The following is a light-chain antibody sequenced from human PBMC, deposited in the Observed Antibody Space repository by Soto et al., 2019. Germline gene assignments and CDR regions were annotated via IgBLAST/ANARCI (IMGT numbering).Light chain of an antibody. CDR2: EVT. CDR1: NIRDKS. CDR3: SSYAGSNNFV. V-gene: IGLV2-8*01. Sequence: LTQPPSVSVAPGQTATITCGGNNIRDKSVHWYQQHPGKAPKLVIYEVTKRPSGVPDRVSASKSGNTASLTVSGLRAEDEADYYCSSYAGSNNFVFGSGTKLTVL. J-gene: IGLJ1*01.